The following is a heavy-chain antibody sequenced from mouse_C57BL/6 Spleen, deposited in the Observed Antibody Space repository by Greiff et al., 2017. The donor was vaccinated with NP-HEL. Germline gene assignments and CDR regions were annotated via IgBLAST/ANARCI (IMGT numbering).Heavy chain of an antibody. Sequence: QVQLKESGAELVRPGASVTLSCKASGYTFTDYEMHWVKQTPVHGLEWIGAIDPETGGTASNQKFKGKAILTADKSSSTAYMELRSLTSEDSAVYYCTREGDYYGSSYVRYFDVWGTGTTVTVSS. CDR3: TREGDYYGSSYVRYFDV. D-gene: IGHD1-1*01. CDR2: IDPETGGT. V-gene: IGHV1-15*01. CDR1: GYTFTDYE. J-gene: IGHJ1*03.